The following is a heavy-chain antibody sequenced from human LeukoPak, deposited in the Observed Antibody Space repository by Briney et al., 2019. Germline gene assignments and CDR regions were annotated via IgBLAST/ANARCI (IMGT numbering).Heavy chain of an antibody. CDR1: GGTFSSYA. J-gene: IGHJ4*02. CDR3: ARAGAEWELNY. V-gene: IGHV1-69*04. Sequence: ASVKVSCKASGGTFSSYAISWVRQAPGQGLEWMGRIIPILGIANYAQKFQGRVTITADKSTSTAYMELSSLRSEDTAVYYCARAGAEWELNYWGQGTLVTVSS. CDR2: IIPILGIA. D-gene: IGHD1-26*01.